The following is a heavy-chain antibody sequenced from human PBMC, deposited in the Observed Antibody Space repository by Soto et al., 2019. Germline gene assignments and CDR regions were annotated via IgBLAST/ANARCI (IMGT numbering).Heavy chain of an antibody. J-gene: IGHJ6*03. CDR3: ASEWSGPRNVCYYYYYMDF. V-gene: IGHV3-74*01. CDR2: INSDGTST. Sequence: GGSLRLSCAASGFSFSDSWVHWFRQAPGKGLVWVSRINSDGTSTNYADSVKGRVTISRDNAKNTLYLQMNSLRAEDTGIYYCASEWSGPRNVCYYYYYMDFWGKGTTVTVS. D-gene: IGHD3-3*01. CDR1: GFSFSDSW.